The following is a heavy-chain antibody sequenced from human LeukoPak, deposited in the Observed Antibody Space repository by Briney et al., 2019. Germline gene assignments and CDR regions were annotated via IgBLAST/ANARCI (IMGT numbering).Heavy chain of an antibody. CDR2: IYYSGST. V-gene: IGHV4-61*01. Sequence: PSETLSLTCTVSGGSVSSGSYYWSWIRQPPGKGLEWIGYIYYSGSTNYNPSLKSRVTISVDTSKNQFSLKLSSVTAADTAVYYCARLPTGYPNWFDPWGQRGLVTVSS. D-gene: IGHD3-9*01. CDR3: ARLPTGYPNWFDP. J-gene: IGHJ5*02. CDR1: GGSVSSGSYY.